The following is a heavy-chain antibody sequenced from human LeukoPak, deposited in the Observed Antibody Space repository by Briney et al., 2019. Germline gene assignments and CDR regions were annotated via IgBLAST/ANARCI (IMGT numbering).Heavy chain of an antibody. V-gene: IGHV3-23*01. J-gene: IGHJ4*02. CDR3: AKVRSRIAAAGTSVYYFDY. Sequence: GGPLRLSCAASGFTFSSYAMSWVRQAPGKGLEWVSAISGSGGSTYYADSVKGRFTISRDNSKNTLYLQMNSLRAEDTAVYYCAKVRSRIAAAGTSVYYFDYWGQGTLVTVSS. CDR1: GFTFSSYA. CDR2: ISGSGGST. D-gene: IGHD6-13*01.